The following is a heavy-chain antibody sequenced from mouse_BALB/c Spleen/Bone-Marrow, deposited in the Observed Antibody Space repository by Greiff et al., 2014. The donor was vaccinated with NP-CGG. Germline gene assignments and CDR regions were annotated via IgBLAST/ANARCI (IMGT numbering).Heavy chain of an antibody. V-gene: IGHV1-7*01. D-gene: IGHD2-4*01. Sequence: VQLVESRAELAKPGASVKMSCKASGYTFTSYWMHWVKQRPGQGLEWIGYTNPSTGYAEYNQKFKDKATLTADKSSSTAYMQLSSLTSEDSAVYYCARSDYGFAYWGQGTLVTVSA. CDR1: GYTFTSYW. J-gene: IGHJ3*01. CDR3: ARSDYGFAY. CDR2: TNPSTGYA.